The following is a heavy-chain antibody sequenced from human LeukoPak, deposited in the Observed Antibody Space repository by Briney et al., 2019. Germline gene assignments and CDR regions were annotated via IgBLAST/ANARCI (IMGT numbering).Heavy chain of an antibody. CDR3: AKDPYTSSWSHYFDY. J-gene: IGHJ4*02. CDR2: IKQDGSEK. Sequence: PGGSLRLSCAASGFTFPNYDMSWVRQAPGKGLEWVANIKQDGSEKYYVDSVKGRFTISRDNAKNSLYLQMNSLRAEDTAVYYCAKDPYTSSWSHYFDYWGQGTLVTVSS. D-gene: IGHD6-13*01. CDR1: GFTFPNYD. V-gene: IGHV3-7*05.